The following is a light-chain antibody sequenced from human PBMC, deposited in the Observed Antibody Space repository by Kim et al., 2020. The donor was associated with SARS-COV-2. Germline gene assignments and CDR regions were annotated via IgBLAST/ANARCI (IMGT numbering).Light chain of an antibody. CDR3: KSRDSSGKVV. V-gene: IGLV3-19*01. J-gene: IGLJ1*01. CDR2: GKN. CDR1: SLRSYY. Sequence: SSELTQDPAVSVALGQTVRITCQGDSLRSYYASWYQQKPGQAPVLVIYGKNNRPSGIPDRFSGSSSGNTASLTITGAQAEEEADYYCKSRDSSGKVVF.